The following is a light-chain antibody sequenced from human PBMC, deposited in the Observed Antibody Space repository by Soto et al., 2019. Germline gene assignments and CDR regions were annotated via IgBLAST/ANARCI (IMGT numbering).Light chain of an antibody. CDR3: QQYSNLPS. J-gene: IGKJ3*01. CDR2: DAS. Sequence: DIQMTQSPSSLSASVGDRVTITCQASQDIRNYLNWYQQKLGKAPKLLIYDASNLETGVPSRFSGSGSGTDFTFNISSLQPEDIAIYYCQQYSNLPSFGPGTKLDIK. V-gene: IGKV1-33*01. CDR1: QDIRNY.